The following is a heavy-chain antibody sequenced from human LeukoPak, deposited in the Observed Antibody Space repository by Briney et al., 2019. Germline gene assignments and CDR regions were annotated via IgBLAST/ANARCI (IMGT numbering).Heavy chain of an antibody. Sequence: GGSLRLSCAASGFTFSSYAMHWVRQAPGKGLEWVAVISYDGSNKYYADSVKGRFTISRDNSKNTLYLQMNSQRAEDTAVYYCARDNVVVVPAASEFDYWGQGTLVTVSS. CDR1: GFTFSSYA. D-gene: IGHD2-2*01. CDR3: ARDNVVVVPAASEFDY. V-gene: IGHV3-30-3*01. CDR2: ISYDGSNK. J-gene: IGHJ4*02.